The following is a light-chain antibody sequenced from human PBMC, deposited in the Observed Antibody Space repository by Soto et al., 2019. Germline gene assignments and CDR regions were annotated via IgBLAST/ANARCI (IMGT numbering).Light chain of an antibody. J-gene: IGLJ2*01. CDR2: NDN. V-gene: IGLV3-21*02. CDR3: QVWDSSGDWI. Sequence: SYELTQSSSVSVAPGQTVRITCGGNNIGSKRVHWYQHKPGQAPVLVVYNDNVRPSGIPERFSGSNSGNTATLIISRVEAGDEADYYCQVWDSSGDWIFGGGTKVTVL. CDR1: NIGSKR.